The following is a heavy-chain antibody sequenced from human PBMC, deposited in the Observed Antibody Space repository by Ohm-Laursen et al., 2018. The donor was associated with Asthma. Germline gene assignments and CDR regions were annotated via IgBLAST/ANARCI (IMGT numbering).Heavy chain of an antibody. Sequence: SETLSLTCTVSGGSIGSDDYYWSWIRQPPGKGLEWIGYIYHSVSTYYSPSLKSRVTISGDTSKNQFSLNLSFVTAADTAMYYCARGPMHDYYFETWGQGTLVTVSS. CDR2: IYHSVST. CDR1: GGSIGSDDYY. V-gene: IGHV4-30-4*01. D-gene: IGHD1-1*01. J-gene: IGHJ4*02. CDR3: ARGPMHDYYFET.